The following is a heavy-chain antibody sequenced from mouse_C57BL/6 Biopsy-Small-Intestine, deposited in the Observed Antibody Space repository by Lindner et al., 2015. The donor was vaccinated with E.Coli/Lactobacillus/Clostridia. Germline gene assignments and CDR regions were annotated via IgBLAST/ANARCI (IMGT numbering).Heavy chain of an antibody. D-gene: IGHD5-1*01. CDR2: INPGNGNR. CDR3: AIQRALSTFDF. Sequence: SVKVSCKASGYSFTSHAMHWVRQAPGQSLEWMGWINPGNGNRKYSQNFQGRVTITRDTSATTGHMELSSLRSEDTAVYYCAIQRALSTFDFWGQGTMVAVSS. V-gene: IGHV1-66*01. CDR1: GYSFTSHA. J-gene: IGHJ3*01.